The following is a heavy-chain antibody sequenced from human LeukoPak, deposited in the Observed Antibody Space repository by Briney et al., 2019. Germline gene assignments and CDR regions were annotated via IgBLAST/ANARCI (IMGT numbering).Heavy chain of an antibody. CDR3: AKESNVYETPEYIDY. J-gene: IGHJ4*02. CDR1: GYTLTGYY. V-gene: IGHV1-2*07. Sequence: ASVKVSCKTSGYTLTGYYLQWLRQAPGQGLEWMGWLDPTTVGTNYAHMFQGRVTMTRDTSTSSAYMELSRLRSEDTAVYYCAKESNVYETPEYIDYWGQGTLVTVSS. CDR2: LDPTTVGT. D-gene: IGHD3-16*01.